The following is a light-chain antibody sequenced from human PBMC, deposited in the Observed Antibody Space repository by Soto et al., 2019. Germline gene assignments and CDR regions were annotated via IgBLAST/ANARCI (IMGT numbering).Light chain of an antibody. CDR3: QKYNSAPRT. V-gene: IGKV1-27*01. CDR2: AAS. CDR1: QGISNY. Sequence: DLQMTQSPSSLSASVGDRVTITCRASQGISNYLAWYQQKPGKVPKLLIYAASTLQSGVTSRFSGSETGTDFTLTMSSLQPEDVATYYCQKYNSAPRTFGQGIKVEIK. J-gene: IGKJ1*01.